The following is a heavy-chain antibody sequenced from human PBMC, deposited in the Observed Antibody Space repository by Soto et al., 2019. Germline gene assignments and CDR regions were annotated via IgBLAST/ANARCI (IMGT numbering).Heavy chain of an antibody. CDR2: INHSGST. CDR3: ARFRRGYCSGGSCRLGPYYFDY. V-gene: IGHV4-34*01. Sequence: SETLSLTCAVYGGSFSGYYWSWIRQPPGKGLEWIGEINHSGSTNYNPSLRSRVTISVDTSKNQFSLKLSSVTAADTAVYYCARFRRGYCSGGSCRLGPYYFDYWGQGTLVTVS. CDR1: GGSFSGYY. D-gene: IGHD2-15*01. J-gene: IGHJ4*02.